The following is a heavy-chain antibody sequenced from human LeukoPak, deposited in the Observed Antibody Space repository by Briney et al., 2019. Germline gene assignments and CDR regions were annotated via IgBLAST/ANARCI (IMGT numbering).Heavy chain of an antibody. D-gene: IGHD1-1*01. V-gene: IGHV3-30*18. CDR2: IASHSRDA. Sequence: GGSLRLSCAISAFTFSKYDMNWVRQTPDKGLEWVAVIASHSRDAHYSDSVKGRFTISRDNSKNTLYLQMNSLRAEDTAVYYCAKDVERRGSAFDIWGQGTMVTVSS. J-gene: IGHJ3*02. CDR1: AFTFSKYD. CDR3: AKDVERRGSAFDI.